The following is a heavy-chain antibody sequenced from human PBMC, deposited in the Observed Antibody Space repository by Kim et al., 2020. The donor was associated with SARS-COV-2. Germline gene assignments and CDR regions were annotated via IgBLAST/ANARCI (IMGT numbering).Heavy chain of an antibody. CDR3: AKVIYYGSGSYYQNYYYGMDV. V-gene: IGHV3-30*18. J-gene: IGHJ6*02. CDR1: GFTFSSYG. Sequence: GGSLRLSCAASGFTFSSYGMHWVRQAPGKGLEWVAVISYDGSNKYYADSVKGRFTISRDNSKNTLYLQMNSLRAEDTAVYFCAKVIYYGSGSYYQNYYYGMDVWGPGTTVTVSS. CDR2: ISYDGSNK. D-gene: IGHD3-10*01.